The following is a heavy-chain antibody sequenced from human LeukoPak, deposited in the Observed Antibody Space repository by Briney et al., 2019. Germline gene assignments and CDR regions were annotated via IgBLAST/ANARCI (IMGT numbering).Heavy chain of an antibody. CDR1: GFTFSGSA. CDR2: IRSKANSCAT. D-gene: IGHD3-10*01. J-gene: IGHJ4*02. CDR3: TRPMLYYYGSGSYSSVYYFDY. V-gene: IGHV3-73*01. Sequence: QPGGSLNLSCAASGFTFSGSAMQWVRQASGKGLEWVGRIRSKANSCATAYAASVKGRFTISRDDSKNTAYLQMNSLKTEDTAVYYCTRPMLYYYGSGSYSSVYYFDYWGQGTLVTVSS.